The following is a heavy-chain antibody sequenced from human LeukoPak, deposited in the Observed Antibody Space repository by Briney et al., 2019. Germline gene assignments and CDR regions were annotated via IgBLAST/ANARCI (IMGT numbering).Heavy chain of an antibody. CDR1: GYTCTSYY. D-gene: IGHD2-2*01. CDR3: ARVSPDPAAMDY. J-gene: IGHJ4*02. CDR2: INPSGGST. Sequence: ASVKVSCKASGYTCTSYYMHWVRQAPGQGLEWMGIINPSGGSTSYAQKFQGRVTMTRDTSTSTVYMELSSLRSEDTAVYYCARVSPDPAAMDYWGQGTLVTVSS. V-gene: IGHV1-46*03.